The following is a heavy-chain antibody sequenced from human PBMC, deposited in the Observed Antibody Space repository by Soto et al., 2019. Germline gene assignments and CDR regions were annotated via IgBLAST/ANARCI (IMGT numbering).Heavy chain of an antibody. V-gene: IGHV3-30*18. CDR2: ISYDGSNK. CDR1: GFTFSSYG. Sequence: GGSLRLSCAASGFTFSSYGMHWVRQAPGKGLEWVAVISYDGSNKYYADSVKGRFTISRDNSKNTLYLQMNSLRAEDTAVYYCAKDHYYDSSGYSSYYFDYWGQGTLVTVSS. J-gene: IGHJ4*02. CDR3: AKDHYYDSSGYSSYYFDY. D-gene: IGHD3-22*01.